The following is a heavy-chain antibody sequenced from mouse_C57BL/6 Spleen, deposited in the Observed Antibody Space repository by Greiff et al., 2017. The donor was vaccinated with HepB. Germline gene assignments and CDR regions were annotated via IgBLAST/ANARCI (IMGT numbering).Heavy chain of an antibody. V-gene: IGHV7-3*01. CDR3: ARYAAGGAMDY. CDR2: IRNKANGYTT. CDR1: GFTFTDYY. J-gene: IGHJ4*01. Sequence: EVKLVESGGGLVQPGGSLSLSCAASGFTFTDYYMSWVRQPPGKALEWLGFIRNKANGYTTEYSASVKGRFTISRDNSQSILYLQMNALRAEDSATYYCARYAAGGAMDYWGQGTSVTVSS.